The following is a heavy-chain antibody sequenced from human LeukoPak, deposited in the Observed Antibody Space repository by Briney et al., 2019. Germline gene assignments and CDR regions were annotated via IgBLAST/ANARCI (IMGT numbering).Heavy chain of an antibody. CDR3: ARMSSRRAHYGIAAAQVNY. V-gene: IGHV4-34*01. CDR1: GGSFSGYY. J-gene: IGHJ4*02. CDR2: INHSGST. Sequence: PSETLSLTCAVYGGSFSGYYWSWIRQSPGKGLEWIGEINHSGSTNYNPSLKSRVTISVDTSKNQFSLKLSSVTAADTAVYYCARMSSRRAHYGIAAAQVNYWGQGTLVTVSS. D-gene: IGHD6-13*01.